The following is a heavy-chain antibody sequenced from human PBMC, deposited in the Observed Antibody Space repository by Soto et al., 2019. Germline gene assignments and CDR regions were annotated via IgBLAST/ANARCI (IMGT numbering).Heavy chain of an antibody. CDR3: AKDYYFDY. J-gene: IGHJ4*02. Sequence: GGSLRLSCAASGFTFSSYAMSWVRQAPGKGMGWISAISGSGGSTYYADSVKGRFTISRDNSKNTLYLQMNSLRVEDTAVYYCAKDYYFDYWGQGTLVTVSS. V-gene: IGHV3-23*01. CDR2: ISGSGGST. CDR1: GFTFSSYA.